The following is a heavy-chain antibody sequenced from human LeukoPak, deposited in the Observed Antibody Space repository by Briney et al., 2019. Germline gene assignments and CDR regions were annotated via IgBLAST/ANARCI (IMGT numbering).Heavy chain of an antibody. CDR3: ESFEYSSSSGAYGNFDY. CDR1: GYTFTSYG. Sequence: ASVKVSCKASGYTFTSYGISWVRQAPGQGLEWMGWISAYNGNTNYAQKLQGRVTMTTDTSTSTAYMELRSLRSDDTAVYYCESFEYSSSSGAYGNFDYWGQGTLVTVSS. V-gene: IGHV1-18*01. D-gene: IGHD6-6*01. CDR2: ISAYNGNT. J-gene: IGHJ4*02.